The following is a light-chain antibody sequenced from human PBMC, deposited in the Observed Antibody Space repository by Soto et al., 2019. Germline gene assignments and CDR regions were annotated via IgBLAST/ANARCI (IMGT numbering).Light chain of an antibody. CDR2: EVK. V-gene: IGLV2-23*02. J-gene: IGLJ2*01. CDR1: SSDVGNYNL. CDR3: CSYAGSSTFVV. Sequence: QSALTQPASVSGSPGQSITISCTGTSSDVGNYNLVSWYQQHPGKAPKLMIYEVKNRPSGVSNRFSGSKSGNTASLTISGLQADDEADYYCCSYAGSSTFVVFGGGTKLTVL.